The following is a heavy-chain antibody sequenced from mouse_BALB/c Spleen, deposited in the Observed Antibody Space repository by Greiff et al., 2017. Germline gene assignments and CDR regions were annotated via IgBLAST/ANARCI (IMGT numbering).Heavy chain of an antibody. CDR3: ARSPIYDGYYLDY. Sequence: EVKLMESGGGLVQPGGSRKLSCAASGFTFSDYGMAWVRQAPGKGPEWVAFISNLAYSIYYADTVTGRFTISRENAKNTLYLEMSSLRSEDTAMYYCARSPIYDGYYLDYWGQGTTLTVSS. J-gene: IGHJ2*01. D-gene: IGHD2-3*01. CDR1: GFTFSDYG. CDR2: ISNLAYSI. V-gene: IGHV5-15*02.